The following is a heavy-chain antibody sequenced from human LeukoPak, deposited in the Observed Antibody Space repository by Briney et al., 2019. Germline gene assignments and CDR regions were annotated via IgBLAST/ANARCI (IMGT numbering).Heavy chain of an antibody. CDR2: ISSSGSTI. Sequence: GGSLRLSCAASGFTFSSYEMNWVRQAPGKGLEWVSYISSSGSTIYYADSVKGRSTISRDNAKNSLYLQMNSLRAEDTAVYYCARHKRYYYDSSGYYYRKFDYWGQGTLVTVSS. V-gene: IGHV3-48*03. J-gene: IGHJ4*02. CDR1: GFTFSSYE. CDR3: ARHKRYYYDSSGYYYRKFDY. D-gene: IGHD3-22*01.